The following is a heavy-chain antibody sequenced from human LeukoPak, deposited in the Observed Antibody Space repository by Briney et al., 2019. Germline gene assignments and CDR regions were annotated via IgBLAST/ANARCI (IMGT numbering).Heavy chain of an antibody. Sequence: GGSLRLSCAASGFTFSSYAMSWVRQAPGKGLEWVSAISGSGGSTYYADSVKGRFTISRDNSKNTLYLQMNSLRAEDTAVYYCAINTMVRGVIIMDVWGKGTTVTISS. D-gene: IGHD3-10*01. J-gene: IGHJ6*03. CDR1: GFTFSSYA. V-gene: IGHV3-23*01. CDR3: AINTMVRGVIIMDV. CDR2: ISGSGGST.